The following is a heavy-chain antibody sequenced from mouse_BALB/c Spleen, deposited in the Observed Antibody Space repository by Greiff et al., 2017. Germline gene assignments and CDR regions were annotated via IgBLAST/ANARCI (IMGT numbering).Heavy chain of an antibody. J-gene: IGHJ4*01. CDR3: ARLGLYDGYPYAMED. CDR2: IDPANGNT. CDR1: GFNIKDTY. V-gene: IGHV14-3*02. Sequence: VQLKQSGAELVKPGASVKLSCTASGFNIKDTYMHWVKQRPEQGLEWIGRIDPANGNTKYDPKFQGKATITADTSSNTAYLQLSSLTSEDTAVYYGARLGLYDGYPYAMEDGGQGTSVTVSA. D-gene: IGHD2-3*01.